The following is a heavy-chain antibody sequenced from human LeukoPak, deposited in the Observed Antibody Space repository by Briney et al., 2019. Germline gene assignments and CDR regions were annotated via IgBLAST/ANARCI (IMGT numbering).Heavy chain of an antibody. CDR3: ARDATSLFDP. Sequence: SETLFLTCTVSGGSISSGGYYWSWIRQPPGKGLEWIGYIYHSGSTYYNPSLKSRVTISVDRSKNQFSLKLSSVTAADTAVYYCARDATSLFDPWGQGTLVTVSS. CDR1: GGSISSGGYY. CDR2: IYHSGST. V-gene: IGHV4-30-2*01. J-gene: IGHJ5*02.